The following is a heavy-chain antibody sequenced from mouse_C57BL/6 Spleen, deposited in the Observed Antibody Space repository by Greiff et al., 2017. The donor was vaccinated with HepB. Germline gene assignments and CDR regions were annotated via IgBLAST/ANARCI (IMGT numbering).Heavy chain of an antibody. Sequence: EVKLVESGPGMVKPSQSLSLTCTVTGYSITSGYDWHWIRHFPGNKLEWMGYISYSGSTTYNPSLKSRISITHDTSKNHFFLKLNSVTTEDTATYYCARGCYGSSYLFAYWGQGTLVTVSA. J-gene: IGHJ3*01. CDR3: ARGCYGSSYLFAY. D-gene: IGHD1-1*01. V-gene: IGHV3-1*01. CDR2: ISYSGST. CDR1: GYSITSGYD.